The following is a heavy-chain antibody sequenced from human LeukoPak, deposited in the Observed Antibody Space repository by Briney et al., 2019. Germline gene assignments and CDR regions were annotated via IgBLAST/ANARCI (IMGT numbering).Heavy chain of an antibody. J-gene: IGHJ4*02. CDR3: ARGPRGHTGDFDY. V-gene: IGHV4-61*08. Sequence: SETLSLTCTVSGGSISSGDYYWSWIRQPPGKGLEWIGYIYYSGSTNYNPSLKSRVTISVDTSKNQFSLKLSSVTAAGTAVYYCARGPRGHTGDFDYWGQGTLVTVSS. D-gene: IGHD3-16*01. CDR2: IYYSGST. CDR1: GGSISSGDYY.